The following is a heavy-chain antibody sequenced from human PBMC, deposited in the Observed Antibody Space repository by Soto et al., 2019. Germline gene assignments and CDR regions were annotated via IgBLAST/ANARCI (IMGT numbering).Heavy chain of an antibody. CDR2: IYYSGST. J-gene: IGHJ4*02. CDR3: ARRWGTTFDY. CDR1: GGSISSYY. V-gene: IGHV4-59*08. D-gene: IGHD3-16*01. Sequence: QVQLQESGPGLVKPSETLSLTCTVSGGSISSYYWSWIRQPPGKGLEWIGYIYYSGSTNYNPSLXSXAXIXXDTYKNQFSLKLSSVTAADTAVYYCARRWGTTFDYWGQGTLVTVSS.